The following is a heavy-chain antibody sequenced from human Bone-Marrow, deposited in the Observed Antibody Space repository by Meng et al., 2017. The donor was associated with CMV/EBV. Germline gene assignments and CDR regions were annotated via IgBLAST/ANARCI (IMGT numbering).Heavy chain of an antibody. Sequence: GSLRLSCAASGFTFSSYSMNWVRQAPGKGLEWVSYISSSSSTIYYADTVKGRFTISRDNAKNSLYLQMNSLRAEDTAVYYCARDRIAAIKENYYYYGMDVCGQRTTVTASS. CDR2: ISSSSSTI. D-gene: IGHD6-6*01. CDR1: GFTFSSYS. J-gene: IGHJ6*02. V-gene: IGHV3-48*04. CDR3: ARDRIAAIKENYYYYGMDV.